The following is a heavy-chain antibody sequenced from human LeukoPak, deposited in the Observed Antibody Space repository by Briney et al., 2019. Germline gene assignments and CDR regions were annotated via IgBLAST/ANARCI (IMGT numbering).Heavy chain of an antibody. CDR3: AKETLI. CDR2: TIGGGDDT. CDR1: GFTFSSYA. Sequence: GGSLRLSCAASGFTFSSYAMSWVRQTPGKGLEWVSATIGGGDDTYHADSVKGRFTISRDNSKNTLYLQMNSLRAEDTAVYYCAKETLIWGQGTMVTVSS. V-gene: IGHV3-23*01. J-gene: IGHJ3*02.